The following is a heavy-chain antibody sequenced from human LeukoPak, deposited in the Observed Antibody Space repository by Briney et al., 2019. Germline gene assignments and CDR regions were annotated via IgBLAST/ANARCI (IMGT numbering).Heavy chain of an antibody. D-gene: IGHD3-22*01. V-gene: IGHV1-69*13. CDR2: IIPIFGTA. J-gene: IGHJ5*02. CDR1: GGTFSSYA. Sequence: SVKVSCKASGGTFSSYAISWVRQAPGQGLEWMGGIIPIFGTANYAQKFQGRVTITADESTSTAYMELSSLRSEDTAAYYCARDTYYYDSSGYLTSGWFDPWGQGTLVTVSS. CDR3: ARDTYYYDSSGYLTSGWFDP.